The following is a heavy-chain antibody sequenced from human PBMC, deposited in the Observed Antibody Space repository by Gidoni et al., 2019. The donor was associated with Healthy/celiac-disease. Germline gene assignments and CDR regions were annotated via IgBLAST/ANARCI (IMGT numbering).Heavy chain of an antibody. J-gene: IGHJ4*02. CDR1: GGSISSSSYY. V-gene: IGHV4-39*01. Sequence: QLQLQESGPGLVKPSETLSLTCTVSGGSISSSSYYWGWIRQPPGKGLEWIGSIYYSGSTYYNPSLKSRVTIAVDTSKNQFSLKLSSVTAADTAVYYCARHNIAAPDYWGQGTLVTVSS. CDR3: ARHNIAAPDY. D-gene: IGHD6-6*01. CDR2: IYYSGST.